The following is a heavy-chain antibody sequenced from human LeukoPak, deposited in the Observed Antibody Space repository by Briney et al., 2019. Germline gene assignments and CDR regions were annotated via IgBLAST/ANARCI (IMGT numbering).Heavy chain of an antibody. CDR2: ISSSSSYI. Sequence: PGGSLRLSCAASGFTFSSYSMNWVRQAPGKGLEWVSSISSSSSYIYYADSVKGRFTISRDNAKNSLYLQMNSLRAEDTAVYYCARELTTLRYMDVWGKGTTVTVSS. J-gene: IGHJ6*03. CDR3: ARELTTLRYMDV. D-gene: IGHD1-1*01. CDR1: GFTFSSYS. V-gene: IGHV3-21*01.